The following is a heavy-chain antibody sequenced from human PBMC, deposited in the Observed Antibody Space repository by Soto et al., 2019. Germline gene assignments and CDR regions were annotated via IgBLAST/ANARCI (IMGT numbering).Heavy chain of an antibody. D-gene: IGHD3-10*01. CDR1: GFTFSSYG. V-gene: IGHV3-30*18. CDR3: AKTLLWFGEPSHYYYYGMDV. CDR2: ISYDGSNK. J-gene: IGHJ6*02. Sequence: GGSLRLSCAASGFTFSSYGMHWVRQAPGKGLEWVAVISYDGSNKYYADSVKGRFTISRDNSKNTLYLQMNSLRAEDTAVYYCAKTLLWFGEPSHYYYYGMDVWGQGTTVTV.